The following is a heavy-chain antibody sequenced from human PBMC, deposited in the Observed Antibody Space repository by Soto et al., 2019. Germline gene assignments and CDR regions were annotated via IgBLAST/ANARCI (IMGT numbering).Heavy chain of an antibody. Sequence: PSETLSLTCAVYGGSFSGYYWSWIRQPPGKGLEWIGEINHSGSTNYNPSLKSRVTISVDTSKNQFSLKLSSVTAADTAVYYCARVPPQWRMYYYYGMDVWGQGTTVTVSS. CDR2: INHSGST. V-gene: IGHV4-34*01. J-gene: IGHJ6*02. D-gene: IGHD6-19*01. CDR1: GGSFSGYY. CDR3: ARVPPQWRMYYYYGMDV.